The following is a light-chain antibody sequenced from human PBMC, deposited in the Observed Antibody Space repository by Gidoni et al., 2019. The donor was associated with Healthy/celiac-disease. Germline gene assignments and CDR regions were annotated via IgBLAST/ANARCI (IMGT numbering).Light chain of an antibody. CDR1: RGHSSYA. CDR3: QTWGTGIRV. CDR2: LNSDGSH. Sequence: QLVLTQSPSASAPLGAPVKLTCTLSRGHSSYAIAWHQQQPEKGPRYLMKLNSDGSHSTGDGIPDRFSGSCPGAERYLTISSLQSEDEADYYCQTWGTGIRVFGGGTKLTVL. V-gene: IGLV4-69*01. J-gene: IGLJ3*02.